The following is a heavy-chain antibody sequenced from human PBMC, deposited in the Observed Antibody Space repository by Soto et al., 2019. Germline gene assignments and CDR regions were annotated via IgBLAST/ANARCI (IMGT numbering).Heavy chain of an antibody. CDR1: GYTFTSYC. Sequence: ASVKVSCKASGYTFTSYCISWVRQAPGQGLEWMGWISAYNGNTNYAQKLQGRVTMTTDTSTSTAYMELRSLRSDDTAVYYCARDIVVVPAAEYKTPTRAFDIWGQGTMVTVSS. J-gene: IGHJ3*02. CDR3: ARDIVVVPAAEYKTPTRAFDI. CDR2: ISAYNGNT. V-gene: IGHV1-18*01. D-gene: IGHD2-2*01.